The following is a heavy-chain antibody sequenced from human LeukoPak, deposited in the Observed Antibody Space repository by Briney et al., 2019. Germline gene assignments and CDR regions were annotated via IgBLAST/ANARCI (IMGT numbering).Heavy chain of an antibody. V-gene: IGHV3-30*18. CDR3: AKLPSERYGMDV. CDR1: GFTFSSYA. Sequence: GRSLRLSCAASGFTFSSYAMHWVRQAPGKGLEWVAVISYDGSNKYYADSVKGRFTISRDNSKNTLYLQMNSLRAEDTAVYYCAKLPSERYGMDVWGQGTTVTVSS. D-gene: IGHD1-1*01. CDR2: ISYDGSNK. J-gene: IGHJ6*02.